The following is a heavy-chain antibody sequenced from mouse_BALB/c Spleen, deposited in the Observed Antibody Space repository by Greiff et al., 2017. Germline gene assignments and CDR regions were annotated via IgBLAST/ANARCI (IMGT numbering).Heavy chain of an antibody. V-gene: IGHV1S81*02. J-gene: IGHJ4*01. Sequence: VQLQESGAELVKPGASVKLSCKASGYTFTSYYMYWVKQRPGQGLEWIGEINPSNGGTNFNEKFKSKATLTVDKSSSTAYMQLSSLTSEDSAVYYCTRWRHRLYAMDYWGQGTSVTVSS. CDR2: INPSNGGT. CDR1: GYTFTSYY. CDR3: TRWRHRLYAMDY.